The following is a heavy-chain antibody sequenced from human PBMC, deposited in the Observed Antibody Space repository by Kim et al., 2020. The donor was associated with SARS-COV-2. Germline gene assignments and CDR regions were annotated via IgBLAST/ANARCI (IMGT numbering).Heavy chain of an antibody. V-gene: IGHV4-31*02. Sequence: YNPCLKSRVTISVDTSKNQFSLKLSSVAAADTAVYYCARGGATVSAFDYWGQGTLVTVSS. CDR3: ARGGATVSAFDY. D-gene: IGHD4-17*01. J-gene: IGHJ4*02.